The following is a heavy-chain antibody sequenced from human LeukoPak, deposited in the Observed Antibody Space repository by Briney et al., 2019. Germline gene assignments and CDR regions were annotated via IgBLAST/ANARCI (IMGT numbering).Heavy chain of an antibody. D-gene: IGHD3-22*01. CDR3: ARGNLYDSSGGYSYSNWIDT. J-gene: IGHJ5*02. CDR2: INPFGGST. V-gene: IGHV1-46*01. Sequence: GASVKVSCKASGYTFTNYYMHWVRQAPGQGLEWMGIINPFGGSTNYAQKFQGRATMTRETSTSTVYMELSSLRSEDTAVYYCARGNLYDSSGGYSYSNWIDTWGQGTLVTVSS. CDR1: GYTFTNYY.